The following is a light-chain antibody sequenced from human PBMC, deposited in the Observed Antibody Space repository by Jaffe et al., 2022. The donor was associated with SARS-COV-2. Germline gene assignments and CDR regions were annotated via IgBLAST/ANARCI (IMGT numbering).Light chain of an antibody. CDR1: QSISSW. Sequence: DIQMTQSPSTLSASVGDRVTITCRASQSISSWLAWYQQKPGKAPKVLIYRASSLESGVPLRFSGSGSGTEFTLTISSLQPDDFATYYCQQYNSYLWTFGQGTKVEIK. J-gene: IGKJ1*01. CDR2: RAS. CDR3: QQYNSYLWT. V-gene: IGKV1-5*03.